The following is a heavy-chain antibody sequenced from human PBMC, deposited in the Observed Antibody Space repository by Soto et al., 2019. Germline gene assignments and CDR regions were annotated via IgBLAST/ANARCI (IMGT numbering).Heavy chain of an antibody. D-gene: IGHD3-10*01. Sequence: SETLSLTCTVSGGSISGNSYYWAWIRQPTGKGLEWIRNIYYSGSTYYNPSLKSRVTISVDTSKNQFSLTLSSVTAADTAVYYCARRPRVWFGEVGFDYYYGMDVWGQGTTVTVSS. J-gene: IGHJ6*02. CDR2: IYYSGST. V-gene: IGHV4-39*01. CDR1: GGSISGNSYY. CDR3: ARRPRVWFGEVGFDYYYGMDV.